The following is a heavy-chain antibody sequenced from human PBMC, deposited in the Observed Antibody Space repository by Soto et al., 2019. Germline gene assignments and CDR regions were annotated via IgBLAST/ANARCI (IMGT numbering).Heavy chain of an antibody. CDR3: AKGPEYDILTGCDY. D-gene: IGHD3-9*01. J-gene: IGHJ4*02. CDR1: GFTFSLSA. CDR2: ISGGGGST. Sequence: EVQLLESGGGFVQPGESLRLSCVAPGFTFSLSAMSWVRQAPGRGLEWVSSISGGGGSTEYTDSVKGRFTISRDNSKDTVHLQMNSLRAEDTAVYYCAKGPEYDILTGCDYWGQGALVTVSS. V-gene: IGHV3-23*01.